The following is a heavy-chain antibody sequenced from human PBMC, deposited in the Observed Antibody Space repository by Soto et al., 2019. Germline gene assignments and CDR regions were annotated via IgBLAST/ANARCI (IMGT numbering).Heavy chain of an antibody. D-gene: IGHD6-13*01. V-gene: IGHV3-33*01. Sequence: ESGGGVVQPGRSLRLSCAASGFTFSSYGMHWVRQAPGKGLEWVAVIWYDGSNKYYADSVKGRFTISRDNSKNTLYLQMNSLRAEDTAVYYCARDPKQQLVMYYFDYWGQGTLVTVSS. CDR3: ARDPKQQLVMYYFDY. CDR1: GFTFSSYG. J-gene: IGHJ4*02. CDR2: IWYDGSNK.